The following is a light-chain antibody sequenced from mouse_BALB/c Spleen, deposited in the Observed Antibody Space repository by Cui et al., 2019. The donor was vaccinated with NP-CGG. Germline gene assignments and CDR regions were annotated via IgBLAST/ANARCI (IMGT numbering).Light chain of an antibody. CDR3: ALWYSNHWV. Sequence: QAVVTQEYALTTAPGETVTLTCRSSTGAVTTSNYANWVQVKPDHLFTGLIGGTNNRAPGVPARFSGSLIGDKAALTITGAQTEDEAIYFCALWYSNHWVFGGGTKLTVL. J-gene: IGLJ1*01. V-gene: IGLV1*01. CDR2: GTN. CDR1: TGAVTTSNY.